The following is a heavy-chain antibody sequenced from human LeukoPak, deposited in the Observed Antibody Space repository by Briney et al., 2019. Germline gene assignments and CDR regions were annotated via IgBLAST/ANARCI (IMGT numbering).Heavy chain of an antibody. CDR3: ARDQRAYSSGWKYWLDP. D-gene: IGHD6-19*01. J-gene: IGHJ5*02. V-gene: IGHV1-3*01. CDR1: GYTFTSYA. CDR2: INAGNGNT. Sequence: ASVKVSCKASGYTFTSYAMHWVRQAPGQRLEWMGWINAGNGNTKYSQKFQGRVTITRDTSASTAYMELSSLRSEDTAVYYCARDQRAYSSGWKYWLDPWGQGTLVTVSS.